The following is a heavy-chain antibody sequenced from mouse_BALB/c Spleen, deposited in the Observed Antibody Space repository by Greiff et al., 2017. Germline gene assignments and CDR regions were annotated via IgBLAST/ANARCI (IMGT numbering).Heavy chain of an antibody. CDR3: ARPHYYGYAMDY. CDR1: GYTFTSYW. D-gene: IGHD1-2*01. CDR2: INPSNGRT. J-gene: IGHJ4*01. V-gene: IGHV1S81*02. Sequence: VKLQQPGAELVKPGASVKLSCKASGYTFTSYWMHWVKQRPGQGLEWIGEINPSNGRTNYNEKFKSKATLTVDKSSSTAYMQLSSLTSEDSAVYYCARPHYYGYAMDYWGQGTSVTVSS.